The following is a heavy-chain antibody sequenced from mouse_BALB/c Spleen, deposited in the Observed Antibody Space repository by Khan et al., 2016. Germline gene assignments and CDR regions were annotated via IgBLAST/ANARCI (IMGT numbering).Heavy chain of an antibody. D-gene: IGHD1-1*01. CDR3: ATAVVAPRFAS. V-gene: IGHV3-2*02. CDR1: GYSITSDYA. J-gene: IGHJ3*01. CDR2: ISYSGST. Sequence: EVQLQESGPGLVKPSQSLSLTCTVTGYSITSDYAWNWIRQFSGNKLEWMGYISYSGSTSSNPSLKSRISSTRDTSKNQFFLQLNAVTTEGRATCYSATAVVAPRFASWGQGPLVTVSA.